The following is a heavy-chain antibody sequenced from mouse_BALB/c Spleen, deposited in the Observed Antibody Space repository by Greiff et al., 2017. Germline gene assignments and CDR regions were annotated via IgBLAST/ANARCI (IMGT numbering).Heavy chain of an antibody. V-gene: IGHV2-9-2*01. J-gene: IGHJ4*01. CDR1: GFSFTSYD. Sequence: QVQLQQSGPGLVAPSQSLSITCTVSGFSFTSYDISWIRQPPGKGLEWLGVIWTGGGTNYNSAFMSRLSISKDNSKSQVFLKMNSLQTDDTAIYYCVRDRATVGEVYAMDYWGQGTSVTVSS. CDR3: VRDRATVGEVYAMDY. D-gene: IGHD1-1*01. CDR2: IWTGGGT.